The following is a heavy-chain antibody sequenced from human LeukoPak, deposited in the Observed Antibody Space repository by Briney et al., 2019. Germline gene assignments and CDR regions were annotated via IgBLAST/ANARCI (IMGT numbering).Heavy chain of an antibody. Sequence: PSETLSLTCTVSGGSISSYYWSWIRQPAGKGLEWIGRIYTSGSTNYNPSLKSRVTMSVDTSKNQFSLKLSSVTAADTAVYYCARVGITIFGVVRAFDYWGQGTLVTVSS. V-gene: IGHV4-4*07. D-gene: IGHD3-3*01. CDR2: IYTSGST. CDR1: GGSISSYY. CDR3: ARVGITIFGVVRAFDY. J-gene: IGHJ4*02.